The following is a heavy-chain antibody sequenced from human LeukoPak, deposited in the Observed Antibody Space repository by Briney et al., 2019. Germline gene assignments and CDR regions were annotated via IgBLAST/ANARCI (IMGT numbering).Heavy chain of an antibody. CDR2: INPNSGGT. D-gene: IGHD2-21*01. J-gene: IGHJ5*02. CDR3: ARADRLDGGPYLIGP. V-gene: IGHV1-2*02. CDR1: GYSFTDYY. Sequence: ASVKVSCKTSGYSFTDYYMHWVRQAPGQGLEWMGWINPNSGGTSSAQKFQGRVTMTRDTSITTVYMEVSWLTSDDTAIYYCARADRLDGGPYLIGPWGQGTLVTVST.